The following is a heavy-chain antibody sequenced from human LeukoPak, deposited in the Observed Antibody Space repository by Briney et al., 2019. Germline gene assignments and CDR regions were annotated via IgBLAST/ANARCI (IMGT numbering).Heavy chain of an antibody. CDR3: ARDDAFDI. CDR1: GGSISSSSYY. Sequence: PSETLSLTCSVSGGSISSSSYYWGWIRQPPGKGLEWIGSIYYSGSTYYNPSLKSRVTISVDTAKNQFSLKLSSVTAADTAVYYCARDDAFDIWGQGTMVTVSS. CDR2: IYYSGST. J-gene: IGHJ3*02. V-gene: IGHV4-39*01.